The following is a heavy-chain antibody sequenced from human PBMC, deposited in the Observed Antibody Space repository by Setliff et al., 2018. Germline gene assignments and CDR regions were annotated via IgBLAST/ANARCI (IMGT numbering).Heavy chain of an antibody. V-gene: IGHV1-18*01. D-gene: IGHD3-22*01. CDR3: VREGVDSRSSTDYRYYMDV. Sequence: ASVKVSCKASGGTFSSYGISWVRQAPGQGLEWMGWINAYAQKFQGRVTMTIDTLTSTAYMELRSLRSEDTAVYYCVREGVDSRSSTDYRYYMDVWGKGTTVTVSS. CDR2: INA. CDR1: GGTFSSYG. J-gene: IGHJ6*03.